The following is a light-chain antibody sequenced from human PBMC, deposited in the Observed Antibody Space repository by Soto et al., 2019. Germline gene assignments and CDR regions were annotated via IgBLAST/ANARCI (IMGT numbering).Light chain of an antibody. CDR1: ESMSSW. CDR2: DAS. CDR3: QHYYSYSEA. J-gene: IGKJ1*01. Sequence: IQITQPPSTVSASVGDRVAIICRASESMSSWLAWFQQKPGKATNLLIYDASSLESGVPSSFSGSGSGTEFTLTISSLQPDDFATYYCQHYYSYSEAFGQGTKVDI. V-gene: IGKV1-5*02.